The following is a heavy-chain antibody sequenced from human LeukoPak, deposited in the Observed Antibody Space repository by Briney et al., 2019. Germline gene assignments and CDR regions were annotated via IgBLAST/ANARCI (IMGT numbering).Heavy chain of an antibody. CDR1: GFTFRSYA. V-gene: IGHV3-23*01. Sequence: GGTLRLSCAASGFTFRSYAMTWVRQAPGKGLEWVSAISGSGAKTYYADSVKGLFTISRDNSRNTLYLQMNSLRAEDTAVYYCAKGGIYYDFCIDSWGQGALVTVSS. J-gene: IGHJ4*02. CDR2: ISGSGAKT. D-gene: IGHD3-22*01. CDR3: AKGGIYYDFCIDS.